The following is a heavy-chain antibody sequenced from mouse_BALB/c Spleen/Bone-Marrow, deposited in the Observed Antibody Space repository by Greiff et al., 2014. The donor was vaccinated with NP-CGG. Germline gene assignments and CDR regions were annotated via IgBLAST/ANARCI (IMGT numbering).Heavy chain of an antibody. V-gene: IGHV5-6*01. CDR2: ISSGGSYT. Sequence: EVQRVESGGDLVKPGGSLKLSCAASGFTFSNYGMSWVRQTPDKRLEWVATISSGGSYTYYPDSVKGRFTISRDNAKNTLYLQMSSLKSEDTAMYYCARQRDYDYFVYWGQGTTLTVSS. CDR3: ARQRDYDYFVY. CDR1: GFTFSNYG. J-gene: IGHJ2*01. D-gene: IGHD2-4*01.